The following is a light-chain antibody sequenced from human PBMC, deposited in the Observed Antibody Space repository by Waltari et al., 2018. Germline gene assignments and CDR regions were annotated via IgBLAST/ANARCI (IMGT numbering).Light chain of an antibody. Sequence: DIVMTQSPDSLAVSLGERATINCKSSQSVLYNSNSKNYLAWYQQKPGQPPKLLIKWASTRESRVPARFSGSGSCTEFTLTISSLQAEDVAVYYCQQHYTPPFTFGPGTKVDIK. CDR3: QQHYTPPFT. CDR1: QSVLYNSNSKNY. J-gene: IGKJ3*01. V-gene: IGKV4-1*01. CDR2: WAS.